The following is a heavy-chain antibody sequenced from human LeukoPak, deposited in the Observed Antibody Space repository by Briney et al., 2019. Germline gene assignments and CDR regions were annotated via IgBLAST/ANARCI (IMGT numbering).Heavy chain of an antibody. D-gene: IGHD3-3*01. CDR2: IKQDGSEK. Sequence: QPGGSLRLSCAASGFTFSRYSMNWVRQAPGKGLEWVANIKQDGSEKYYVDSVKGRFTISRDNAKNSLYLQMNSLRAEDTAVYYCARGIMSTYYDFWSGFGREVSNWFDPWGQGTLVTVSS. CDR3: ARGIMSTYYDFWSGFGREVSNWFDP. J-gene: IGHJ5*02. CDR1: GFTFSRYS. V-gene: IGHV3-7*04.